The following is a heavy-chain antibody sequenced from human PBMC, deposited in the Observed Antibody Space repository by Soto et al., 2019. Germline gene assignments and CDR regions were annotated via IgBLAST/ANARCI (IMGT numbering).Heavy chain of an antibody. Sequence: GASVKVSCKASGGTFSSYAISWVRQAPGQGLEWMGGIIPIFGTANYAQKFQGRVTITADESTSTAYMELRSLRSEDTAVYYCARGVHYDSSGYYYFYWGRGTLVTVSS. CDR1: GGTFSSYA. V-gene: IGHV1-69*13. D-gene: IGHD3-22*01. J-gene: IGHJ4*02. CDR2: IIPIFGTA. CDR3: ARGVHYDSSGYYYFY.